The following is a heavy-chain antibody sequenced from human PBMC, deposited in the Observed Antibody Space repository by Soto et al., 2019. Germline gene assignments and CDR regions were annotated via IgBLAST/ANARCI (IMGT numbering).Heavy chain of an antibody. V-gene: IGHV3-15*01. CDR1: GFTFSNAR. Sequence: GWALRLSCAASGFTFSNARMSWVRQAPGKGLEWVGRIKSKTDGGTTDYAAPVKGRFTISRDDSKNTLYLQMNSLKTEDTAVYYCTKDLEWLRSIDYWGQGTLVTGSS. J-gene: IGHJ4*02. CDR3: TKDLEWLRSIDY. D-gene: IGHD5-12*01. CDR2: IKSKTDGGTT.